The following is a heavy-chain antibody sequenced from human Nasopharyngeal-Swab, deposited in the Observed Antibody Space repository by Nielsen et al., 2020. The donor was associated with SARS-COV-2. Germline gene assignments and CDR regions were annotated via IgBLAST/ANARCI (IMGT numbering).Heavy chain of an antibody. Sequence: WIRQPQGKGLEWVEVISYDGSNKYYADSVKGRFTISRDNSKNTLYLQMNSLRAEDTAVYYCARVSSSSTTNWFDPWGQGTLVTVSS. V-gene: IGHV3-30*03. J-gene: IGHJ5*02. CDR3: ARVSSSSTTNWFDP. CDR2: ISYDGSNK. D-gene: IGHD6-6*01.